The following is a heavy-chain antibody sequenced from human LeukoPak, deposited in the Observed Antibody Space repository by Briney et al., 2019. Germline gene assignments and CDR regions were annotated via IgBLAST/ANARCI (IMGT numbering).Heavy chain of an antibody. D-gene: IGHD3-22*01. CDR1: GFTFSSYW. CDR2: INQDGSEK. Sequence: GGSLRLSCAASGFTFSSYWMSWVRQAPGKGLEWVANINQDGSEKYYVDSVKGPFTISRDNAKNSLYLQMNSLRAEDTAVYYCAGSSGANDAFYICGPGTMVTVSS. CDR3: AGSSGANDAFYI. J-gene: IGHJ3*02. V-gene: IGHV3-7*01.